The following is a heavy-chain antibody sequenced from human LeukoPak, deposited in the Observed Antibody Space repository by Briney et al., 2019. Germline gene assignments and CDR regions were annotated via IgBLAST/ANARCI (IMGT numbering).Heavy chain of an antibody. CDR3: ATGRSCTTCYLPDY. D-gene: IGHD2-2*01. CDR2: INQDGGEK. J-gene: IGHJ4*02. CDR1: GFTFSSHW. V-gene: IGHV3-7*01. Sequence: GGSLRLSCAASGFTFSSHWMSWVRQAPGKGLEWVAKINQDGGEKYYVDSVKGRFTISRDNAKNSLYLQMNSLRAEDTAVYHCATGRSCTTCYLPDYWGQGALVTVSS.